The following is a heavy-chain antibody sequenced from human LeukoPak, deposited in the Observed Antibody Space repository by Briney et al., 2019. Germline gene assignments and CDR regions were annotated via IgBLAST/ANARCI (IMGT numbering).Heavy chain of an antibody. J-gene: IGHJ3*02. CDR1: GDTFTGYY. CDR3: ALEPIALSI. CDR2: INPNSGGS. V-gene: IGHV1-2*02. Sequence: ASVKVSCKASGDTFTGYYMHWVRQAPGQGLEWMGWINPNSGGSDYKEKFQGRVTLTCDTSISTGYMELSGLRSDDTAVYYCALEPIALSIWGQGTVVTVSS. D-gene: IGHD3-3*01.